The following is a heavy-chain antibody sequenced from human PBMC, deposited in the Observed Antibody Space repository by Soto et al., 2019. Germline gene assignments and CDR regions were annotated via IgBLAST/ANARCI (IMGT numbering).Heavy chain of an antibody. Sequence: QVQLVQSGTEVKKPGASVKVSCKASGYTFTRFGINWVRQAPGQGLEWMGWISGHNGNTHSAQNFQGRVTVTTDTPTSTAFVELRSLISASAAVNYWTRDFVTGGQLVGGFHYLGQGTLVTVSS. CDR2: ISGHNGNT. V-gene: IGHV1-18*01. D-gene: IGHD6-6*01. CDR3: TRDFVTGGQLVGGFHY. J-gene: IGHJ4*02. CDR1: GYTFTRFG.